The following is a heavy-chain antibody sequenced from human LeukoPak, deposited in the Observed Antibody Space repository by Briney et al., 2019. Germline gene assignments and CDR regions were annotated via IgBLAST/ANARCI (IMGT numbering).Heavy chain of an antibody. CDR2: THYSGSS. J-gene: IGHJ5*02. V-gene: IGHV4-30-4*01. Sequence: TSETLSLTCTVSGASISSDGYYWSWIRQPPGKGLKWIAYTHYSGSSFYNPSLKSRITISVDTSKNQFSLRLSSVTAADTAVYYCAREGRDFWSGSRGWFDPWGQGTLVTVSS. CDR1: GASISSDGYY. CDR3: AREGRDFWSGSRGWFDP. D-gene: IGHD3-3*01.